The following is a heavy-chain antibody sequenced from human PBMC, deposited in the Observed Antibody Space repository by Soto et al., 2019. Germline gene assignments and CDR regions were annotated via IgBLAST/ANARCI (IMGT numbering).Heavy chain of an antibody. J-gene: IGHJ4*02. CDR3: ARWGTTAGLDV. Sequence: QVQLVESGGGVVQPGTSLRLSCVGSGFTFRSYVIHWVRQAPGKGLEWVSLTSYDGSNNFYGESVKGRFTISRDNSRNTVELHMASLRPGDTSLYYCARWGTTAGLDVWGQGTLVSVSS. V-gene: IGHV3-33*05. CDR1: GFTFRSYV. D-gene: IGHD3-16*01. CDR2: TSYDGSNN.